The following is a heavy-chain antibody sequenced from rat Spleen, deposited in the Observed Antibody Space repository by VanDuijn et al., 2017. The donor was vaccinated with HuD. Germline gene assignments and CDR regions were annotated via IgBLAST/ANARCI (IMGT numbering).Heavy chain of an antibody. J-gene: IGHJ1*01. CDR1: GFTFSDYN. D-gene: IGHD1-11*01. CDR2: ISPDGGST. V-gene: IGHV5-7*01. Sequence: EVQLVESGGGLVQPGRSLKLSCAASGFTFSDYNMAWVRQAPGEGLEWLSSISPDGGSTYYPDSMKGRFTISRDNAKSTLYLQMDSLRSEDTATYYCARQRGYGGYWYFDFWGPGTMVTVSS. CDR3: ARQRGYGGYWYFDF.